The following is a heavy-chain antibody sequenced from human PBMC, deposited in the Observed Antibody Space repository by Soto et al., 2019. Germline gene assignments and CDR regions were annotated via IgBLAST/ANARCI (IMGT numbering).Heavy chain of an antibody. Sequence: GWSLRLSCASSVFTFISYAMSWVRQAPGKGLEWVSAISGSGGSTYYADSVKGRFTISRDNSKNTLYLQMNSLRAEDTAVYYCAKERYSSSWAPFDYWGQGTLVTVSS. CDR2: ISGSGGST. CDR1: VFTFISYA. J-gene: IGHJ4*02. CDR3: AKERYSSSWAPFDY. V-gene: IGHV3-23*01. D-gene: IGHD6-13*01.